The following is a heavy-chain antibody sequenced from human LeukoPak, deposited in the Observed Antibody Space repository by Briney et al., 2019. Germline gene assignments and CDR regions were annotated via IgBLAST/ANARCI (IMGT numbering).Heavy chain of an antibody. CDR2: INTNTGNP. J-gene: IGHJ4*02. CDR1: GYIFTGYA. D-gene: IGHD3-22*01. CDR3: ARQKTDYYDSSGFYILDY. V-gene: IGHV7-4-1*02. Sequence: GASVKVSCKASGYIFTGYAMNWVRQAPGQGLEWMGWINTNTGNPTYAQGFTGRFVFSLDTSVSTAYLQISSLKAEDTAVYYCARQKTDYYDSSGFYILDYWGQGTLVTVSS.